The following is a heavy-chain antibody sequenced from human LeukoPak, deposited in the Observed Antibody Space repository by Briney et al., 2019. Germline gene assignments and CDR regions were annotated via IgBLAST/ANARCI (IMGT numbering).Heavy chain of an antibody. J-gene: IGHJ4*02. Sequence: GASVKVSCKASGYMFTSYDMHWMRQAPGQGLEWMGIINPSGGSTSYAQRFQGRVAMTRDTSTSTVYMEVYSLTSEDTAVYFCARDGPTAAPFDYWGQGTLVTVSS. V-gene: IGHV1-46*01. CDR3: ARDGPTAAPFDY. D-gene: IGHD1-14*01. CDR1: GYMFTSYD. CDR2: INPSGGST.